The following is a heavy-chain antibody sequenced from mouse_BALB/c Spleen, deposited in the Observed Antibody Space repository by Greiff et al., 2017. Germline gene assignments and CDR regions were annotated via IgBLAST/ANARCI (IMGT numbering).Heavy chain of an antibody. Sequence: ESGPGLVKPSQSLSLTCTVTGYSITSDYAWNWIRQFPGNKLEWMGYISYSGSTSYNPSLKSRISITRDTSKNQFFLQLNSVTTEDTATYYCARGGWLLSPFAYWGQGTLVTVSA. D-gene: IGHD2-3*01. CDR2: ISYSGST. J-gene: IGHJ3*01. V-gene: IGHV3-2*02. CDR1: GYSITSDYA. CDR3: ARGGWLLSPFAY.